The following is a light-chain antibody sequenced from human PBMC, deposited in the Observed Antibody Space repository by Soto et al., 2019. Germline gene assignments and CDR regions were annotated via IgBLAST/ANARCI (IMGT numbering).Light chain of an antibody. CDR3: QQYENYWT. J-gene: IGKJ1*01. CDR1: QPISSW. CDR2: DAS. V-gene: IGKV1-5*01. Sequence: DIQMTQSPPTLSASVGERVTITCRASQPISSWLAWYHQKPGKAPKLLIYDASNLESGVPSRFSGSGSGTEFTLTICSLQPEDFGIYYCQQYENYWTSGQGTKVDI.